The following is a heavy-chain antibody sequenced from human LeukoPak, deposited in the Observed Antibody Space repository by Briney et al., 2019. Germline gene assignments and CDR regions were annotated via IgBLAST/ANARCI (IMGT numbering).Heavy chain of an antibody. Sequence: PGGSLRLSCAASGFTFSSYAMSWVRQAPGEGLEWVSTMSASGGSTHYADSVKGRFIVSRDNSKNMVHLQMNSLTGEDTALYYCVRRGDASSGWGDHDFWGQGALVTVSS. J-gene: IGHJ4*02. CDR1: GFTFSSYA. D-gene: IGHD6-19*01. CDR3: VRRGDASSGWGDHDF. V-gene: IGHV3-23*01. CDR2: MSASGGST.